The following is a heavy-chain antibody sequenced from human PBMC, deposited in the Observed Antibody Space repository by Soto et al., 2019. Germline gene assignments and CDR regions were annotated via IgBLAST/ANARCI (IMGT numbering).Heavy chain of an antibody. V-gene: IGHV5-51*01. Sequence: GESLKISCKGSGYSFTSYWIGWVRQMPGKGLEWMGIIYPGDSDTRYSPSFQGQVTISADKSISTAYLQWSSLKASDTAMYYCARSLRFLEWLSASPYLVSDYWGQGTLVTVSS. CDR2: IYPGDSDT. CDR1: GYSFTSYW. D-gene: IGHD3-3*01. CDR3: ARSLRFLEWLSASPYLVSDY. J-gene: IGHJ4*02.